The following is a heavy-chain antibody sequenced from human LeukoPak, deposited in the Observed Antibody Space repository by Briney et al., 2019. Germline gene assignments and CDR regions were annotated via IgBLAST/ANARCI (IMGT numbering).Heavy chain of an antibody. J-gene: IGHJ5*02. V-gene: IGHV1-8*01. CDR3: ARGPPTTSGTGFDP. CDR2: MNPHSCNT. D-gene: IGHD3-10*01. Sequence: TXYDXNWXGQATGQGRXGXGXMNPHSCNTCYAQKFQGRRTMTRKTSISTAYMELSSLRSEDTAVYYCARGPPTTSGTGFDPWGQGTLVTVSS. CDR1: TXYD.